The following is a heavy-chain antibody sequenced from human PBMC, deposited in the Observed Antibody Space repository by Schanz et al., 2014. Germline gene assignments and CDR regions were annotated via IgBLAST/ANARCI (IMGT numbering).Heavy chain of an antibody. V-gene: IGHV1-8*01. J-gene: IGHJ4*02. CDR3: ARDRLECGAECYSVEVFEI. CDR2: MNPNSGDT. Sequence: QVQLVQSGAEVKKPGASVKVSCRASGYPFTSDDLTWVRQAPGQGLEWMGWMNPNSGDTGYPRKFQDRVTMTRNTSISTAYMELRSLRSDDTAVYYCARDRLECGAECYSVEVFEIWGQGTLVIVSS. CDR1: GYPFTSDD. D-gene: IGHD2-21*01.